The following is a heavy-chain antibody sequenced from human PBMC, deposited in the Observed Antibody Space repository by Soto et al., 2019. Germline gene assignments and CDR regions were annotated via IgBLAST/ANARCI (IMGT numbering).Heavy chain of an antibody. V-gene: IGHV3-13*01. CDR2: IGTAGDT. D-gene: IGHD4-4*01. CDR3: ARDTNPHYSNYPKSLGGMDV. J-gene: IGHJ6*04. Sequence: GGSLRLSCAASGFTFSSYDMHWVRQATGKGLEWVSAIGTAGDTYYPGSVKGRFTISRENAKNSLYLQMNSLRAGDTAVDYCARDTNPHYSNYPKSLGGMDVWGKGTTVTVSS. CDR1: GFTFSSYD.